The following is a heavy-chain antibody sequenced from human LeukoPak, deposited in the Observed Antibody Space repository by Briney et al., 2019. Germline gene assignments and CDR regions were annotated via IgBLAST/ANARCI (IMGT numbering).Heavy chain of an antibody. CDR2: ITNGGGSI. CDR3: ARRSTVVRGVIIGRDAFDI. Sequence: GGSLRLSCAASGFTFSSSAMSWVRQAPGKGLEWVSSITNGGGSIYYADSVKGRFTISRDNAKNSLFLQMNSLRAEDTAVYYCARRSTVVRGVIIGRDAFDIWGQGTMVTVSS. V-gene: IGHV3-23*01. J-gene: IGHJ3*02. D-gene: IGHD3-10*01. CDR1: GFTFSSSA.